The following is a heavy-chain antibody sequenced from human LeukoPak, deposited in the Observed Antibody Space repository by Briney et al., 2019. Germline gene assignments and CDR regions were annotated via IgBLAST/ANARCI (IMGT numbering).Heavy chain of an antibody. Sequence: PGGPLRLSCAASGIPFSDYYMSWIRQAPGKGLEWVSYISSSGSTIYYADSVKGRFTISRDNAKNSLYLQMNSLRAEDTAVYYCARGAGRTYYYDSSGYYYWGQGTLVTVSS. CDR2: ISSSGSTI. CDR1: GIPFSDYY. CDR3: ARGAGRTYYYDSSGYYY. J-gene: IGHJ4*02. D-gene: IGHD3-22*01. V-gene: IGHV3-11*01.